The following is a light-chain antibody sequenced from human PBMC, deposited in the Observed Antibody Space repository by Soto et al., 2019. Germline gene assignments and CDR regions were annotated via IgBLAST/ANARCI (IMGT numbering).Light chain of an antibody. CDR1: SSDVGGYNY. Sequence: QSALTQPPSASGSPGQSVTISCTGTSSDVGGYNYVSWYQHHPGKAPKLMIYEVNKRPSGVPDCFSGSKSGNTASLTVSGLQAEDEADYYCSSYAGSSNVFGTGTNVTVL. CDR3: SSYAGSSNV. CDR2: EVN. V-gene: IGLV2-8*01. J-gene: IGLJ1*01.